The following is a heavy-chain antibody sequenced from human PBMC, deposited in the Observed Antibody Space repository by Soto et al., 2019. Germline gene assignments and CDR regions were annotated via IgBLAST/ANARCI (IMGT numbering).Heavy chain of an antibody. CDR3: DRTGLVGGWGVGFYLGMDL. CDR1: GYTFTTYW. J-gene: IGHJ6*02. V-gene: IGHV5-10-1*01. Sequence: GESLKISCKASGYTFTTYWISWVRQMPGKGLEWMGRIDPRQSYAHYNPSFEGHVTISVDRSTTTVSIQWSSLEASDTDIYYRDRTGLVGGWGVGFYLGMDLWGQGSSVT. D-gene: IGHD1-26*01. CDR2: IDPRQSYA.